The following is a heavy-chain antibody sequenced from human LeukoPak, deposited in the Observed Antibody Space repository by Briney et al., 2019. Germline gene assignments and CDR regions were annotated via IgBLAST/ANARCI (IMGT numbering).Heavy chain of an antibody. CDR1: GFTFSSYG. Sequence: SGGSLRLSCAASGFTFSSYGMHWVRQAPGKGLEWVAVIWYDGSNKYYADSVKGRFTISRDISKNTLYLQMNSLRAEDTAVYYCARDGAVAGTGGLDYWGQGTLVTVSS. CDR2: IWYDGSNK. CDR3: ARDGAVAGTGGLDY. V-gene: IGHV3-33*01. D-gene: IGHD6-19*01. J-gene: IGHJ4*02.